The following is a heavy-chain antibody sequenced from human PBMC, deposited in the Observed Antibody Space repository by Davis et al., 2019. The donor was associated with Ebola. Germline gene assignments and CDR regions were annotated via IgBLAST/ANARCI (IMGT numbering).Heavy chain of an antibody. Sequence: MPSETLSLTCTVSGGSISSYYWSWIRQPPGKGLEWIGYIYYSGSTNYNPSLKSRVTISVDTSKNQFSLKLSSVTAADTAVYYCARQVVRGVTMIDYWGQGTLVTVSS. CDR2: IYYSGST. V-gene: IGHV4-59*08. CDR1: GGSISSYY. J-gene: IGHJ4*02. CDR3: ARQVVRGVTMIDY. D-gene: IGHD3-10*01.